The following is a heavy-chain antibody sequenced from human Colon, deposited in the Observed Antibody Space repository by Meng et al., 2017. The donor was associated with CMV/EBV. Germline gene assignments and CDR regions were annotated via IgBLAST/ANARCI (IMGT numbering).Heavy chain of an antibody. J-gene: IGHJ4*02. V-gene: IGHV3-15*07. CDR1: GFNFVNAC. D-gene: IGHD1-1*01. CDR3: TTDFARTLAGFDY. Sequence: SGFNFVNACLSWVRQAPGKGLEWVGHIKNNIDGGTTDYAAPVKGRFTISRDDSENTVYLEMNSLKSEDTAVYYCTTDFARTLAGFDYWGQGALVTVSS. CDR2: IKNNIDGGTT.